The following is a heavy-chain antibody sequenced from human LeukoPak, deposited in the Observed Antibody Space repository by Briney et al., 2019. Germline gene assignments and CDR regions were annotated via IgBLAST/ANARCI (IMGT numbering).Heavy chain of an antibody. V-gene: IGHV3-23*01. CDR2: ISGSGGST. CDR3: AKDTPVAGTDY. Sequence: PGGSLRLSCAASGFTFSSHWMTWVRQDPGKGLEWVSAISGSGGSTYYADSVKGRFTISRDNSKNTLYLQMNSLRAEDTAVYYCAKDTPVAGTDYWGQGTLVTVSS. J-gene: IGHJ4*02. CDR1: GFTFSSHW. D-gene: IGHD6-19*01.